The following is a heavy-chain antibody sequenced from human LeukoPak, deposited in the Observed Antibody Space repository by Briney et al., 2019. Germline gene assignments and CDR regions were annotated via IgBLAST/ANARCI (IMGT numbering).Heavy chain of an antibody. V-gene: IGHV3-23*01. CDR1: GFTFSSYA. Sequence: GGSLRLSCAASGFTFSSYAMSWVRQAPGKGLEWVSAISGSGGSTYYADSVKGRFTISRDNAKNSLYLQMNSLRAEDTAVYYCARVSCTNGVCYYYYYYMDVWGKGTTVTVSS. CDR2: ISGSGGST. CDR3: ARVSCTNGVCYYYYYYMDV. J-gene: IGHJ6*03. D-gene: IGHD2-8*01.